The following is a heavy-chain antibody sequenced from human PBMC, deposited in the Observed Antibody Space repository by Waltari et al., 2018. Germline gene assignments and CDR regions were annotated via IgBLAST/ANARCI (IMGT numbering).Heavy chain of an antibody. CDR3: ARGMNQGVILSNWFDP. CDR2: IYHSGST. V-gene: IGHV4-38-2*01. Sequence: QVQLQESGPGLVKPSETLSLTCAVSGYSISSGYYWGWIRQPPGKGLEWIGSIYHSGSTYYNPSLKSRVTISVDTSKNQFSLKLSSVTAADTAVYYCARGMNQGVILSNWFDPWGQGTLVTVSS. D-gene: IGHD3-10*01. CDR1: GYSISSGYY. J-gene: IGHJ5*02.